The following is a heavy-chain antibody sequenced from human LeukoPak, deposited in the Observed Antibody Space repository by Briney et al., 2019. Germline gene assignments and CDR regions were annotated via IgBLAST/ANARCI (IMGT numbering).Heavy chain of an antibody. V-gene: IGHV3-53*04. CDR1: GFNVNTNY. D-gene: IGHD2-8*01. Sequence: PGGSLRLSCVASGFNVNTNYLSWVRQAPGKGLEWVSIMYSGESTYYANSVRGRFTISRHDSKNTLYLQMNTLRPEDTALYYRARAKWGSYWYFDLWGRGTLVTVSS. CDR3: ARAKWGSYWYFDL. J-gene: IGHJ2*01. CDR2: MYSGEST.